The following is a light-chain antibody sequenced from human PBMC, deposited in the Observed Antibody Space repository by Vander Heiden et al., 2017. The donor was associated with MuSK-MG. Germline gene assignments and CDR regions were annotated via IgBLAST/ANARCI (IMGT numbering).Light chain of an antibody. CDR1: ALARKY. J-gene: IGLJ2*01. CDR2: EGG. V-gene: IGLV3-10*01. CDR3: YSIDTTTDEGG. Sequence: SSELTQPPSVSVSPGHTATITRSGDALARKYSFWYQQKSGQAPVLVIYEGGRRPSGISERFSGSRSGTMATLSIAGAQVDDEADYYCYSIDTTTDEGGFGGGTKLTVL.